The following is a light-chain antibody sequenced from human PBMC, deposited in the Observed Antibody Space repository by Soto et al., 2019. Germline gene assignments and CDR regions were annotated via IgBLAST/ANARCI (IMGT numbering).Light chain of an antibody. CDR3: QQYNNWPLT. V-gene: IGKV3-15*01. CDR2: GAS. J-gene: IGKJ4*01. CDR1: QSVSTW. Sequence: MTQSPSTLSASVGDRVTITCRASQSVSTWLAWYQQKPGQAPRLLIYGASTRATGIPARFSGSGSGTEFTLTISSLQSEDFAVYSCQQYNNWPLTFGGGTKVDIK.